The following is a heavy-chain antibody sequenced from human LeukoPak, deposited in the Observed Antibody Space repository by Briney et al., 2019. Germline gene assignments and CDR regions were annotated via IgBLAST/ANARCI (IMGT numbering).Heavy chain of an antibody. Sequence: SETLSLTCAVSGASISSSNWLSWVRQPPGKGLEWIGEIYHSGSTNYNPSLKSRVTISVDNSKNQFSLKLSSVTAADTAVYYCARNPDLDYGDYGLDYWGQGTLVTVSS. CDR2: IYHSGST. CDR1: GASISSSNW. CDR3: ARNPDLDYGDYGLDY. V-gene: IGHV4-4*02. J-gene: IGHJ4*02. D-gene: IGHD4-17*01.